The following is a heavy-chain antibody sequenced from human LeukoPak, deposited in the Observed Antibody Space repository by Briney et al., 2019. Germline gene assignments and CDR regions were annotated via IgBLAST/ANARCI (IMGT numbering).Heavy chain of an antibody. J-gene: IGHJ3*02. Sequence: GGSLRLSCEVSGFTFDDHAINWVRQAPGKGLEWVANINWNGGSTGYGDSVKGRFTISRDNTKKSVFLQMHSLRGDDTALYYCARDMLLEDAFDIWGQGTMVIVSS. CDR2: INWNGGST. D-gene: IGHD3-10*02. V-gene: IGHV3-20*04. CDR3: ARDMLLEDAFDI. CDR1: GFTFDDHA.